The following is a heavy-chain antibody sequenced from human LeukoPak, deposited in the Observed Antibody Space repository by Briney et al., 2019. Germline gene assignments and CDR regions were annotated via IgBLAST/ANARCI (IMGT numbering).Heavy chain of an antibody. CDR2: INPNSGGT. J-gene: IGHJ5*02. CDR3: ARDGVMGCSSWNWFDP. Sequence: GASVTVSCKASGYTFTGYYMHWVRQAPGQGLEWMGWINPNSGGTNYAQKFQGRVTMTRDTSISTAYMELSRLRSDDTAVYYCARDGVMGCSSWNWFDPWGQGTLVTVST. CDR1: GYTFTGYY. V-gene: IGHV1-2*02. D-gene: IGHD6-13*01.